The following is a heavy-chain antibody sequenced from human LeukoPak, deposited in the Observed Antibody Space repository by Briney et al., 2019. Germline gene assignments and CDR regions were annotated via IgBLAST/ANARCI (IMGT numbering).Heavy chain of an antibody. CDR1: GFTFSSYS. CDR2: ISSSSSYI. Sequence: GGSLRLSCAASGFTFSSYSMNWVRQAPGKGLEWVSSISSSSSYIYYADSVKGRFTISRDNAKNSLYLQMNSLRAEDTAMYYCANTGSGSYGYDAFDIWGQGTMVTVSS. V-gene: IGHV3-21*01. J-gene: IGHJ3*02. CDR3: ANTGSGSYGYDAFDI. D-gene: IGHD1-26*01.